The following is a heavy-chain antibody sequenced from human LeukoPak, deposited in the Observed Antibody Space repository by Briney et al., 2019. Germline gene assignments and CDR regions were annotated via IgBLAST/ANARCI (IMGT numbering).Heavy chain of an antibody. V-gene: IGHV1-69*05. D-gene: IGHD4-23*01. CDR1: GGTFSSYA. J-gene: IGHJ4*02. Sequence: ASVKVSCKASGGTFSSYAISWVRQAPGQGLECMGGIIPIFGTANYAQKFQGRVTITTDESTSTAYMELSSLRSEDTAVYYCARWRDDYGGNFYFDYWGQGTLVTVSS. CDR2: IIPIFGTA. CDR3: ARWRDDYGGNFYFDY.